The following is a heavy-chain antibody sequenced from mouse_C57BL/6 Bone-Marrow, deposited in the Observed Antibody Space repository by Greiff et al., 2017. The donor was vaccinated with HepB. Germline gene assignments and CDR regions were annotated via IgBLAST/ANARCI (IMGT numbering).Heavy chain of an antibody. Sequence: VQLQQSGPELVKPGASVKIPCKASGYTFTDYNMDWVKQSHGKSLEWIGDINPNNGGTIYNQKFKGKATLTVDKSSSTAYMELSSLTSEDTAVYYCATYYYGSSYWFAYWGQGTLVTVSA. CDR3: ATYYYGSSYWFAY. CDR1: GYTFTDYN. D-gene: IGHD1-1*01. J-gene: IGHJ3*01. CDR2: INPNNGGT. V-gene: IGHV1-18*01.